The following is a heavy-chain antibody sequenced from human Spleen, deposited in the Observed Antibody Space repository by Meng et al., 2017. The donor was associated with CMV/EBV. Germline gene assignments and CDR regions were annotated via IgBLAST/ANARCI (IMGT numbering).Heavy chain of an antibody. J-gene: IGHJ4*02. V-gene: IGHV1-2*02. D-gene: IGHD6-13*01. CDR1: GYTFTSYG. CDR3: ARNYEQQLPYFDF. Sequence: ASVKVSCKASGYTFTSYGISWVRQAPGQGLEWMGWINPNSGGTNYAQKFQGRVTMTRDTSISTAYMELSRLRSADTAVYYCARNYEQQLPYFDFWGQGTLVTVSS. CDR2: INPNSGGT.